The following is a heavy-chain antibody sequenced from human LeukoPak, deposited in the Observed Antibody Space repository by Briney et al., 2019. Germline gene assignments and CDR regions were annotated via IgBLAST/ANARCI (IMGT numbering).Heavy chain of an antibody. CDR1: GLTFSNYA. D-gene: IGHD1-26*01. Sequence: GGSLRLSCAVSGLTFSNYALSWVRQAPGKGLEWVSVIGGSGVNTYYADSVKGRFTISRDNSKNTLFLQMNSLRAEDSAVYYCAKGMSGSSPYNWFDPWGQGTLVTVSS. CDR3: AKGMSGSSPYNWFDP. CDR2: IGGSGVNT. J-gene: IGHJ5*02. V-gene: IGHV3-23*01.